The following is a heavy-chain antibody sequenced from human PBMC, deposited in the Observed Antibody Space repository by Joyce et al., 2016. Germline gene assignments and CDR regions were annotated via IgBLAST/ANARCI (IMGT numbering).Heavy chain of an antibody. J-gene: IGHJ4*02. CDR1: GFTFSSYW. Sequence: EVQLVESGGGLVQPGGSLRLSCAASGFTFSSYWMYWVRKAPGNGLVCVSRMNRDWSSTTYADSEKGRFTISRDNAKNTLYLQMNSLRAEDTAVYYCARLRRWSGPSDCWGQGTLVTVSS. CDR3: ARLRRWSGPSDC. CDR2: MNRDWSST. D-gene: IGHD4-23*01. V-gene: IGHV3-74*03.